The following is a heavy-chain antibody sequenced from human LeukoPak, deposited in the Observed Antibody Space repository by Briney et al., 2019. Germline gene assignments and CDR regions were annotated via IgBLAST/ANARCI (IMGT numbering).Heavy chain of an antibody. CDR1: GGSISSYY. CDR3: ARTTTTFDV. Sequence: SETLSLTCTVSGGSISSYYWSRVRQPPGKGLEWIGYVSYDGSTNYSPSLKSRVTISLYTSKNQYSLNLSSVTTADTAVYYCARTTTTFDVWGQGTLVTVSS. CDR2: VSYDGST. D-gene: IGHD4-11*01. V-gene: IGHV4-59*01. J-gene: IGHJ4*02.